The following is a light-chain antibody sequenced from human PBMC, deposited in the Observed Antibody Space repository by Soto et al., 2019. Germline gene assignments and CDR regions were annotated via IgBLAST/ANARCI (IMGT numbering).Light chain of an antibody. Sequence: DIVMTQSPDSLAVSLGERATINCKSIQSVLHSSNNKNYLAWYQQKPGQPPILHIYCASTRGSGVPDRFSGSGSGPDFTLTISSLKAEDVGVYYCQQNYSTPFSFGPGTKVDIK. J-gene: IGKJ3*01. V-gene: IGKV4-1*01. CDR2: CAS. CDR1: QSVLHSSNNKNY. CDR3: QQNYSTPFS.